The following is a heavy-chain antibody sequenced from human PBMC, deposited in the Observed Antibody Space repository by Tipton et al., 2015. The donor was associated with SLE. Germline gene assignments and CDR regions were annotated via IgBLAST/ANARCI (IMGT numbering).Heavy chain of an antibody. V-gene: IGHV4-39*07. D-gene: IGHD3-16*01. J-gene: IGHJ4*02. Sequence: TLSLTCTVSGDSISNNNYYWGWIRQPPGKGLEWIGNINYSATTYFNPYLESRITISVDRSMVQFSLRLTSVTAADTATYYCARAIGVNYFNSWGQGTLVTVSP. CDR1: GDSISNNNYY. CDR3: ARAIGVNYFNS. CDR2: INYSATT.